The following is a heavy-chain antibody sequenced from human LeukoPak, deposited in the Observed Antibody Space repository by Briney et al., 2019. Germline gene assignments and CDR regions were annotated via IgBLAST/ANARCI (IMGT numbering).Heavy chain of an antibody. J-gene: IGHJ5*02. D-gene: IGHD1-26*01. V-gene: IGHV1-18*01. Sequence: ASVKVSCKTSGYTFSTYGLSWVRQAPGQGLEWTGWISGNSGKTHYAQKFQDRVTLTTDTSSTTAFMELRSLRSDDTGMYYCARNAGSYFEFAPWGQGTLVSVSS. CDR2: ISGNSGKT. CDR1: GYTFSTYG. CDR3: ARNAGSYFEFAP.